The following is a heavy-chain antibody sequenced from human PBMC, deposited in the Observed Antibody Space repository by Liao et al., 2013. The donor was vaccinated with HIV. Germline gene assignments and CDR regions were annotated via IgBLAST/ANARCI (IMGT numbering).Heavy chain of an antibody. CDR3: ARWGGMDGRIYFDL. CDR1: GGSISRSSYY. CDR2: IYFTEAT. Sequence: QLKLQESGPGLVKPSETLSLTCSVSGGSISRSSYYWAWIRQPPGKGLEWIGAIYFTEATYDNASLKRRVTMSIDTAKNLFSLKLSSVTAADTAIYYCARWGGMDGRIYFDLWGQGTLVAVSA. V-gene: IGHV4-39*07. J-gene: IGHJ4*02. D-gene: IGHD3-16*01.